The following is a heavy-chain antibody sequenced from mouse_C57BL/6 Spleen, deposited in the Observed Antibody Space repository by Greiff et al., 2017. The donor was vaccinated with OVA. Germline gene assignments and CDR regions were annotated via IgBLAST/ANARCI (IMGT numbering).Heavy chain of an antibody. D-gene: IGHD1-1*01. Sequence: QVKLQQSGAELVKPGASVKISCKASGYTFTAYYITWVKQRPGPGLEWIGKIGPGSGSTYYNEKFKGKATLTADKTSSTAYMQLSSLTSEDSAVYFCARFGTTVVAKGDYWGQGTTLTVSS. CDR1: GYTFTAYY. CDR2: IGPGSGST. V-gene: IGHV1-77*01. J-gene: IGHJ2*01. CDR3: ARFGTTVVAKGDY.